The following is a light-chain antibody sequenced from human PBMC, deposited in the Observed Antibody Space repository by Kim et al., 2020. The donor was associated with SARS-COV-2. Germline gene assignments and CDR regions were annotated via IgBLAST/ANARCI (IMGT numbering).Light chain of an antibody. CDR2: VGPGGIVG. CDR3: GADHANGNNGIYI. V-gene: IGLV9-49*01. J-gene: IGLJ1*01. CDR1: TGYSNYM. Sequence: QAVVTQPPSPSASLGASVTLTCTLSTGYSNYMVDWFQHRPGKGPRFVMRVGPGGIVGSKGDGIPARFSVWGSGLNRYLNIKHIQEEDEGDYHCGADHANGNNGIYIFGGGTKVTVL.